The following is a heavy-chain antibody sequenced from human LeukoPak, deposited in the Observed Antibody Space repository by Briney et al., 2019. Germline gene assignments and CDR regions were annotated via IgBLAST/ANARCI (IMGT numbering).Heavy chain of an antibody. CDR1: GYTFTSYD. J-gene: IGHJ6*03. V-gene: IGHV1-2*02. CDR3: AKDRCSNGVGCYYYYMDV. Sequence: GASVTVSCKASGYTFTSYDINWVRQAAGQGLEWMGWINPNSGGTNYAQKFQGRVTMTRDTSISTAYMELSRLRSDDTAVYYCAKDRCSNGVGCYYYYMDVWGKGTTVTISS. D-gene: IGHD2-8*01. CDR2: INPNSGGT.